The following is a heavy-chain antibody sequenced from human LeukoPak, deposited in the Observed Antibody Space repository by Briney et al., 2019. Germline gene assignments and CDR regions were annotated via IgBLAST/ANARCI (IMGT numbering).Heavy chain of an antibody. CDR3: ARVVPARASRTATANVDY. D-gene: IGHD5-12*01. V-gene: IGHV4-34*01. CDR1: GGSFSGYY. J-gene: IGHJ4*02. CDR2: INHSGST. Sequence: SETLSLTCAVYGGSFSGYYWSWIRQPPGKGLEWIGEINHSGSTNYNPPLKSRVTISVDTSKNQFSLKLSSVTAADTAVYYCARVVPARASRTATANVDYWGQGTLVTVSS.